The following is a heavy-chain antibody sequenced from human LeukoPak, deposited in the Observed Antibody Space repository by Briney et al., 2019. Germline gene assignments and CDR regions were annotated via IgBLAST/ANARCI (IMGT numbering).Heavy chain of an antibody. D-gene: IGHD6-19*01. CDR3: ANRGVAGRFDY. CDR1: GFTFSSYA. J-gene: IGHJ4*02. Sequence: GWALRLSCAASGFTFSSYAMSWVRQAPGRGLEWGSAISDSGGTTYYADSVKGRFTLSRDNFKNSLFLQMNSLRAEDTAMYYCANRGVAGRFDYWGQGTLVTVSS. V-gene: IGHV3-23*01. CDR2: ISDSGGTT.